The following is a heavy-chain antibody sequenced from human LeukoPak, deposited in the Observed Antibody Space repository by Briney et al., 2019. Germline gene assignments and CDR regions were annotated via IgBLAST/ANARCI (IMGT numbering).Heavy chain of an antibody. V-gene: IGHV4-61*02. CDR3: ARGFGVVIMEDAFDI. CDR1: GGSISSGSYY. CDR2: IYTSGNT. J-gene: IGHJ3*02. D-gene: IGHD3-3*01. Sequence: PSETLSLTCTVSGGSISSGSYYWSWIRQPAGKGLEWIGRIYTSGNTNYNPSLRGRVTISVDTSKNQFSLKLSSVTAADTAAYYCARGFGVVIMEDAFDIWGQGTMVTVSS.